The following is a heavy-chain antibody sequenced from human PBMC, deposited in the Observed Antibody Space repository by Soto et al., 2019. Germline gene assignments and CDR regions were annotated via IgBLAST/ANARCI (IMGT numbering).Heavy chain of an antibody. CDR3: TRVRGDYGFDY. J-gene: IGHJ4*02. D-gene: IGHD4-17*01. CDR2: SRNKANSYTT. CDR1: GFTFNNQY. Sequence: EVQLVESGGGLVQPGGSLRLSCATSGFTFNNQYMDWVRQAPGKGLEWVGRSRNKANSYTTEYAASVKGRFTISRDETEGSLFLQMNSLKTEDTAVYYCTRVRGDYGFDYWGQGTLVTVFS. V-gene: IGHV3-72*01.